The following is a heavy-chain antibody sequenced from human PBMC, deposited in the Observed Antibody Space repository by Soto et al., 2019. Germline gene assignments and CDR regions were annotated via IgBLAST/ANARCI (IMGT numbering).Heavy chain of an antibody. V-gene: IGHV3-30-3*01. CDR3: ARPHIQSAGNDGFDI. J-gene: IGHJ3*02. CDR2: ISHEGSNK. Sequence: QVQLVESGGGVVQPGRSLRLSCAAFGFTFDDYSMHWVRQAPGKGLEWVALISHEGSNKYYADSVKGRFTISRDNAKNTLFLEVNSLRTADTAVYYCARPHIQSAGNDGFDIWGQGTMVTVSS. CDR1: GFTFDDYS.